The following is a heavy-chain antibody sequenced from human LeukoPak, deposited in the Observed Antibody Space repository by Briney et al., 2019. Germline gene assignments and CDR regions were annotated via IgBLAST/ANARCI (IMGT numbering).Heavy chain of an antibody. CDR2: INAGNGNT. CDR1: GYTFTSYG. J-gene: IGHJ5*02. D-gene: IGHD2-8*01. Sequence: ASVKVSCKASGYTFTSYGISWVRQAPGQRLEWMGWINAGNGNTKYSQKFQGRVTITRDTSASTAYMELSSLRSEDTAVYYCARAYCTNGVCYNNWFDPWGQGTLVTVSS. CDR3: ARAYCTNGVCYNNWFDP. V-gene: IGHV1-3*01.